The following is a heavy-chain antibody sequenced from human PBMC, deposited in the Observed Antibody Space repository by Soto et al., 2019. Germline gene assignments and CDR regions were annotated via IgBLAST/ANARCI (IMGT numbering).Heavy chain of an antibody. Sequence: VKVSCKASGXTXTTYTIQWVRQAPGQRLEWMGWINAGNGNTKYSQKFQGRVTITRDTSASTAYVELSSLRSEDTAVYYCARAVAVAADFDYWGQGTLVTVSS. J-gene: IGHJ4*02. CDR2: INAGNGNT. V-gene: IGHV1-3*01. D-gene: IGHD6-19*01. CDR1: GXTXTTYT. CDR3: ARAVAVAADFDY.